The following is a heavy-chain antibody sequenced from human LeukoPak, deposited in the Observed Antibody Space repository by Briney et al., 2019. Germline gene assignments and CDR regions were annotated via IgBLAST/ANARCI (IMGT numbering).Heavy chain of an antibody. D-gene: IGHD6-13*01. J-gene: IGHJ4*02. CDR2: MNSDGSST. V-gene: IGHV3-74*01. CDR3: ARIASPSTSWYDGGY. Sequence: GGSLRLSCAASGFTFSTYWMHWVRQAPGKGLVWVSRMNSDGSSTSNADSVKGRFTISRDNAKNTLYLQMNSLRAEATRVYYCARIASPSTSWYDGGYWGQGTLVTVSS. CDR1: GFTFSTYW.